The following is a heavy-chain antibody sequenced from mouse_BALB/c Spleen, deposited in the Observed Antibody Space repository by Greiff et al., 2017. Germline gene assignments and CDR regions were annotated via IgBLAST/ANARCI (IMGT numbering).Heavy chain of an antibody. CDR3: ARDATTAFDV. CDR1: GFTFTDYY. V-gene: IGHV7-3*02. D-gene: IGHD1-2*01. J-gene: IGHJ1*01. CDR2: IRNKANGYTT. Sequence: EVQLVESGGGLVQPGGSLRLSCATSGFTFTDYYMSWVRQPPGKALEWLGFIRNKANGYTTEYSASVKGRFTISRDNSQSILYLQMNTLRAEDSATYYCARDATTAFDVWGAGTTVTVSS.